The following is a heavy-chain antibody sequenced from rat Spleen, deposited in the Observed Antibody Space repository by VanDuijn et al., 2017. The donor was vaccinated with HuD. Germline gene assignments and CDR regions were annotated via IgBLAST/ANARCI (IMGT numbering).Heavy chain of an antibody. CDR2: INTDGGST. J-gene: IGHJ2*01. D-gene: IGHD1-11*01. Sequence: EVQLVETGGGLVQPGRSLKLSCVASGFTFSSYWMYWIRQAPGKGLEWVSSINTDGGSTYYPDSVKGRFTISRDNAENTVYLQMNSLRSEDTATYYCATEGMLVFFDFWGQGVMVTVSS. CDR3: ATEGMLVFFDF. V-gene: IGHV5-58*01. CDR1: GFTFSSYW.